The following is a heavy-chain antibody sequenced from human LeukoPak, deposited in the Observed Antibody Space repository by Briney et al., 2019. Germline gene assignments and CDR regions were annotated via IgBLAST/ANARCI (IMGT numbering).Heavy chain of an antibody. D-gene: IGHD6-19*01. CDR1: GYTFTGYY. Sequence: SVKVSCKASGYTFTGYYMHWVRQAPGQGLEWMGWINPNSGGTNYAQKFQGRVTMTRDTSISTAYMELSRLRSDDTAVYYCARDKSQQWLTSLILDYWGQGTLVTVSS. CDR3: ARDKSQQWLTSLILDY. CDR2: INPNSGGT. J-gene: IGHJ4*02. V-gene: IGHV1-2*02.